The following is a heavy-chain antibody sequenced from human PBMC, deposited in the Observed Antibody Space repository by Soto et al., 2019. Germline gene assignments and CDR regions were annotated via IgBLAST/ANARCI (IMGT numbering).Heavy chain of an antibody. CDR1: GGTFSIYA. V-gene: IGHV1-69*13. D-gene: IGHD4-17*01. CDR3: ARGALYYGEDY. CDR2: IIPIFGTA. J-gene: IGHJ4*02. Sequence: SVKVSCKASGGTFSIYAISCVLQAPGQGLEWMGGIIPIFGTANYAQKFQGRVTVTADESTSTAYMELSSLRSEDTAVYYCARGALYYGEDYWGQGTLVTVSS.